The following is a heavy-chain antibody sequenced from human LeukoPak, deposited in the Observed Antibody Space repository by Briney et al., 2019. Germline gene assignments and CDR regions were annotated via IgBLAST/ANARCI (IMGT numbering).Heavy chain of an antibody. Sequence: GGSLRLSCAASGFTFSSYGMHWVRQAPGKGLEWVAVISYDGSNKYYADSVKGRFTISRDNSKNTLYLQMNSLRAEGTAVYYCAKSHYGVVVAAAFDYWGQGTLVTVSS. CDR3: AKSHYGVVVAAAFDY. V-gene: IGHV3-30*18. CDR1: GFTFSSYG. J-gene: IGHJ4*02. D-gene: IGHD2-15*01. CDR2: ISYDGSNK.